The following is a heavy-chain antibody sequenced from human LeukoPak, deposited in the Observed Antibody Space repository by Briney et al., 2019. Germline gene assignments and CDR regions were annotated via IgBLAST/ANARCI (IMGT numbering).Heavy chain of an antibody. CDR2: IYYSGST. CDR3: ARGPTYSSGEHWFDP. V-gene: IGHV4-59*08. J-gene: IGHJ5*02. Sequence: PSETLSLTCTVSGGSISSYYWSWIRQPPGKGLEWIGYIYYSGSTNYNPSLKSRVTISVDTSKNQFSLKLSSVTAADTAVYYCARGPTYSSGEHWFDPWGQGTLVTVSS. CDR1: GGSISSYY. D-gene: IGHD6-19*01.